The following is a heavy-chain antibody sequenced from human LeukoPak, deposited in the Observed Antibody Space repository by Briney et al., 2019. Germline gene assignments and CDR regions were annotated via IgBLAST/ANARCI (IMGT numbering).Heavy chain of an antibody. D-gene: IGHD2-15*01. CDR3: ADDCSGGSCLDY. CDR1: GFTFSSYA. J-gene: IGHJ4*02. V-gene: IGHV3-23*01. CDR2: ISGSGGST. Sequence: GGSLRLSCAASGFTFSSYAMSWVRQAPGKGLEWVSAISGSGGSTYYADSVKGRFTISRDNSKNTLYLQMNSLRAEDTAVYYCADDCSGGSCLDYWGQGTLVTVSS.